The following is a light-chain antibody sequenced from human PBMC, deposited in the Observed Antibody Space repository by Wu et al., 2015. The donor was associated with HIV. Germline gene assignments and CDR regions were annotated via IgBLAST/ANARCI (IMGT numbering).Light chain of an antibody. Sequence: EIVLTQSPATLSLSPGERATLSCRASQSVSSHLAWFQQKPGQPPRLLIYGSINRATGIPGRFSGSGSGTDFTLTISSLEPEDFALYYCQQFGSSPYSFGQGTKLEIK. V-gene: IGKV3-11*01. CDR3: QQFGSSPYS. CDR1: QSVSSH. J-gene: IGKJ2*03. CDR2: GSI.